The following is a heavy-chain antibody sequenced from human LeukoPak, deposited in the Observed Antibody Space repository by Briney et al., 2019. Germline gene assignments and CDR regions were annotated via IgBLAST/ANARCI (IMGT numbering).Heavy chain of an antibody. CDR3: AKGSSMIVVNYFDY. V-gene: IGHV3-23*01. CDR2: ISGSGGST. Sequence: GGSLRLSCAASGFTFSDYYMSWVRQAPGKGLEWVSAISGSGGSTYYADSVKGRFTISRDNSKNTLYLQMNSLRAEDTAVYYCAKGSSMIVVNYFDYWGQGTLVTVSS. D-gene: IGHD3-22*01. J-gene: IGHJ4*02. CDR1: GFTFSDYY.